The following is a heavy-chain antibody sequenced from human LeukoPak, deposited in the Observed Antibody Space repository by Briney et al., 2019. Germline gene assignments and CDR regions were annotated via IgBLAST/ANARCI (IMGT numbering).Heavy chain of an antibody. CDR2: IYDSGST. CDR3: ARARRTKTGVAFDY. J-gene: IGHJ4*02. CDR1: GGSISSFY. D-gene: IGHD1-14*01. V-gene: IGHV4-59*08. Sequence: SETLSLTCTVSGGSISSFYWSWIRQPPGKGLEWIGYIYDSGSTNYNPSLKSRVTISIDTSKNQFSLKLSSVTAADTAVYYCARARRTKTGVAFDYWGQGTLVTVSS.